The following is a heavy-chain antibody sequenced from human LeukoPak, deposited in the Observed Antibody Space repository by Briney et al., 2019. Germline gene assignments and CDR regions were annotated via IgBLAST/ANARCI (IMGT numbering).Heavy chain of an antibody. CDR2: IKQDGSEK. D-gene: IGHD3-16*01. V-gene: IGHV3-7*01. CDR1: GFTFSSYW. Sequence: PGGSLRLSCAAPGFTFSSYWMSWVRQAPGKGLEWVANIKQDGSEKYYVDSVKGRFTISRDNAKNSLYLQMNSLRAEDTAVYYCARDPRRGRWGQGTLVTVSS. CDR3: ARDPRRGR. J-gene: IGHJ4*02.